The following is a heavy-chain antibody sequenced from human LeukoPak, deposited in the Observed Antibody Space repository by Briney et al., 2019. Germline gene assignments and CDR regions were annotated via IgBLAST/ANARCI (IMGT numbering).Heavy chain of an antibody. CDR3: ARDSVAAAGNNWFDP. CDR1: GGSISSGSYY. D-gene: IGHD6-13*01. J-gene: IGHJ5*02. V-gene: IGHV4-61*02. CDR2: IYTSGST. Sequence: SETLSLTCTVSGGSISSGSYYWSWIRQPAGKGLEWIGRIYTSGSTNYNPSLKSRVTISVDTSKNQFSLKLSSVTAADTAVYYCARDSVAAAGNNWFDPWGQGTLVTVSS.